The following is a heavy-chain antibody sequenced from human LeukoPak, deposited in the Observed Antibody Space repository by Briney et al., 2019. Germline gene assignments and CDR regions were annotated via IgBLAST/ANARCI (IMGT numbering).Heavy chain of an antibody. V-gene: IGHV4-34*01. CDR3: ARGRAYYYDSTGYHY. J-gene: IGHJ4*02. CDR2: INHSGST. D-gene: IGHD3-22*01. CDR1: GGSFSGYY. Sequence: KPSETLSLTCAVYGGSFSGYYWSWIRQPPGKGLEWIGEINHSGSTNYNPSLKSRVTISVDTSKNQFSLKLSSVTAAGTAVYYCARGRAYYYDSTGYHYWGQGTLVTVSS.